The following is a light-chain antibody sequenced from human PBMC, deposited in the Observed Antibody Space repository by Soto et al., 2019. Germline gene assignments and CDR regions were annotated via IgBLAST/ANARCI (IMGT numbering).Light chain of an antibody. J-gene: IGLJ1*01. Sequence: SSELTQTSSASVAPGQPARISCGGNNIGGKSVHWYQQKPGQAPVVVVYDDSDRPSGIPERFSGSNSGNTATLTISRVEAGDEADYHCQVWDDNSDHHVFGTGTKVTV. CDR1: NIGGKS. V-gene: IGLV3-21*02. CDR3: QVWDDNSDHHV. CDR2: DDS.